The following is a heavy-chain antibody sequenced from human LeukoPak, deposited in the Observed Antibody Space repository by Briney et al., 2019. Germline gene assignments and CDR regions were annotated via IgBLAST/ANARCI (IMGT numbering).Heavy chain of an antibody. CDR2: ISSSGSTI. CDR1: GFTFSDYY. CDR3: ARDLGALRYFDWLPGY. J-gene: IGHJ4*02. Sequence: GGSLRLSCAASGFTFSDYYMSWIRQAPGKGLEWVSYISSSGSTIYYADSVKGRFTIPRDNAKNSLYLQMNSLRAEDTAVYYCARDLGALRYFDWLPGYWGQGTLVTVSS. D-gene: IGHD3-9*01. V-gene: IGHV3-11*01.